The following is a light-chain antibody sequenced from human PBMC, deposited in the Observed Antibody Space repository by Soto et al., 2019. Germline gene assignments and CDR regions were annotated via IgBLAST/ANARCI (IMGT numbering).Light chain of an antibody. CDR3: LQYDHWPRT. CDR1: QSININ. Sequence: LMTQSSATLSVSPGERVTLSCRASQSININLAWYQQKRGQAPRLLIYGASTRASSIPVRFSGSGSGTEFTLTISSLQSEDFAVYYCLQYDHWPRTFGQGTKVDIK. V-gene: IGKV3-15*01. J-gene: IGKJ1*01. CDR2: GAS.